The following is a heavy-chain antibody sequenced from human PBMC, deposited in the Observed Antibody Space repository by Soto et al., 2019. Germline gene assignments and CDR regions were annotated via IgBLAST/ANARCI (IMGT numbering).Heavy chain of an antibody. D-gene: IGHD3-3*01. V-gene: IGHV3-30*18. Sequence: QVQLVESGGGVVQPGRSLRLSCAASGFTFSSYGMHWVRQAPGKGLEWVAVISYDGSNKYYADSVKGRFTISRDNSKNTLYLQMNSLRAEDTAVYYCAKDGVLSDFWSGYYMGFSDYGMDVWGQGTTVTVSS. CDR2: ISYDGSNK. CDR3: AKDGVLSDFWSGYYMGFSDYGMDV. CDR1: GFTFSSYG. J-gene: IGHJ6*02.